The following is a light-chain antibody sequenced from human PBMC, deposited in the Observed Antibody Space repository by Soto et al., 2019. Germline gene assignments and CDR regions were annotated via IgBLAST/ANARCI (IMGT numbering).Light chain of an antibody. Sequence: DIHLTQSPSFLSASVGDRVTITCRASQGIGSYLAWYQQKPGKVPKRLIYAASTLHVGVPSRFSGSGSETEFTLTISSLQPEEFATYYCQQLNSYSTFGPGTKVDIK. CDR3: QQLNSYST. CDR2: AAS. J-gene: IGKJ3*01. V-gene: IGKV1-9*01. CDR1: QGIGSY.